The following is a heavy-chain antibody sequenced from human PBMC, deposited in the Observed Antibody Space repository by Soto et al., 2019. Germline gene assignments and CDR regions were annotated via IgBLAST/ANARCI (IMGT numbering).Heavy chain of an antibody. Sequence: GGSLRLSCAASGFTFSSYWMSWVRQAPGKGLEWVANIKQDGSEKYYVDSVKGRFTISRDNAKNSLDLQMNSLRAEDTAVYYCARANAISRLYYFDYWGQGTLVTVSS. D-gene: IGHD2-21*01. CDR3: ARANAISRLYYFDY. J-gene: IGHJ4*02. CDR1: GFTFSSYW. V-gene: IGHV3-7*04. CDR2: IKQDGSEK.